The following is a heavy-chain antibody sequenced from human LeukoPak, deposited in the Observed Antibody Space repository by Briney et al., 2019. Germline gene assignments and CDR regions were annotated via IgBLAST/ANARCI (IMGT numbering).Heavy chain of an antibody. Sequence: GGSLRLSCAASGFNFSDYYMSWIRQAPGKGLEWVSYISTSGSTIYYADSVKGRFTISRDNSKNTLYLQMNSLRAEDTAVYYCAKDLLRLGELSLYYFDYWGQGTLVTVSS. D-gene: IGHD3-16*02. V-gene: IGHV3-11*04. J-gene: IGHJ4*02. CDR3: AKDLLRLGELSLYYFDY. CDR2: ISTSGSTI. CDR1: GFNFSDYY.